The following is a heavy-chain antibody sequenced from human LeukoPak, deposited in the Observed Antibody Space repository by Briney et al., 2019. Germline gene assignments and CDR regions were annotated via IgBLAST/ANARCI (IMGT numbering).Heavy chain of an antibody. CDR1: GFTFSDYY. V-gene: IGHV3-11*04. Sequence: PGGSLRLSCAASGFTFSDYYMTWIRQAPGKGLEWVSYISSSGSTMYYADSVKGRFTISRDNSKNTLYLQMNSLRAEDTAVYYCAKEVYSSDWTPDFDYWGQGTLVTVSS. CDR2: ISSSGSTM. CDR3: AKEVYSSDWTPDFDY. J-gene: IGHJ4*02. D-gene: IGHD6-19*01.